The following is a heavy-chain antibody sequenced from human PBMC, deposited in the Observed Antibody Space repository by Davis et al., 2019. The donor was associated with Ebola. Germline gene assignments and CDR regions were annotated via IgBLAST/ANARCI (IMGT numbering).Heavy chain of an antibody. Sequence: PGGSLRPSCAASAFSSRSYWMHWVRQAPGKGLVWVSRINSDGSSTSYADFVKGRFTISRDNAKNTRYLQMNSLRAEDTAVYYCARDAHYDFWSGYYPNFDYWGQGTLVTVSS. J-gene: IGHJ4*02. CDR3: ARDAHYDFWSGYYPNFDY. CDR1: AFSSRSYW. CDR2: INSDGSST. D-gene: IGHD3-3*01. V-gene: IGHV3-74*01.